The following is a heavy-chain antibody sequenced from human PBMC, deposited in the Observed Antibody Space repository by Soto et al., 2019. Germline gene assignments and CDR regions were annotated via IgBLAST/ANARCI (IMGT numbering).Heavy chain of an antibody. CDR2: ISGSGGST. J-gene: IGHJ4*02. D-gene: IGHD3-3*01. CDR3: AKGLYYDFWSGYEFDY. Sequence: GGSLRLSCAASGFTFSSYAMSWVRQAPGKGLEWVSAISGSGGSTYYADSVKGRFTISRDNSKNTLYLQMNSLRAEDTAVYYCAKGLYYDFWSGYEFDYWGQGTLVTVSS. V-gene: IGHV3-23*01. CDR1: GFTFSSYA.